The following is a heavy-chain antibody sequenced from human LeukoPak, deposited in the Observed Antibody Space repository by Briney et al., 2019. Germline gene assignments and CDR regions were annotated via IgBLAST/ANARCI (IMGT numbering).Heavy chain of an antibody. V-gene: IGHV4-34*01. Sequence: NPSETLSLTXAVYGGSFSGYYWSWIRQPPGKGLGWIGEINHSGSTNYKPSLKSRVTISVDTSKNQFYLKLSSVTAADTAVYYCARVPLYDHVWGSYRHYAFDIWGEGTMVTVSS. D-gene: IGHD3-16*02. CDR3: ARVPLYDHVWGSYRHYAFDI. J-gene: IGHJ3*02. CDR2: INHSGST. CDR1: GGSFSGYY.